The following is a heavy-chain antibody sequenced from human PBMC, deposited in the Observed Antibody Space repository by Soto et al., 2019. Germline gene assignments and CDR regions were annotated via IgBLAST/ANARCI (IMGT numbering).Heavy chain of an antibody. D-gene: IGHD1-1*01. CDR3: ARYNSYAIDY. V-gene: IGHV4-59*01. Sequence: VQLQESGPGLVKPSETLSLTCTVSGGSISNYYWSWIRQPPGKGLEWIANIHYSGTTNYNPSLASRVSGSVDTSKNQFSLKLTSVTAADRAIYYCARYNSYAIDYWGRGTLVTVSS. J-gene: IGHJ4*02. CDR1: GGSISNYY. CDR2: IHYSGTT.